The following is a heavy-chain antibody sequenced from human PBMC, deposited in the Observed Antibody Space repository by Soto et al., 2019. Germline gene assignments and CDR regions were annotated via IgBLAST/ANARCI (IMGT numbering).Heavy chain of an antibody. CDR3: ARGGLYFDS. CDR1: GFTFSSYW. Sequence: GGSPRLSCAASGFTFSSYWMHWVRQTPGKGLVWVSRINSDGSSTYYADSVTGRFTISRDNAKNTLYLQMNSLRAEDTAVYYCARGGLYFDSWGQGTLDTVSS. CDR2: INSDGSST. J-gene: IGHJ4*02. V-gene: IGHV3-74*01.